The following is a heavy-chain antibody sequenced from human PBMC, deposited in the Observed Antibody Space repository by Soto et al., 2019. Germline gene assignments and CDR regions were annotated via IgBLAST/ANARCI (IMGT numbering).Heavy chain of an antibody. CDR3: ATESGFTYGYFDH. Sequence: SETLSLTCTVSGGSVTSDEDYWTWIRQSPGKGLEWIGYISNSGSTGYNPSLKTRLSMSVDRSKNQFTLRLTSVTAADTAVYFCATESGFTYGYFDHWGQGTQVTVSS. D-gene: IGHD5-18*01. V-gene: IGHV4-30-4*01. CDR2: ISNSGST. J-gene: IGHJ4*02. CDR1: GGSVTSDEDY.